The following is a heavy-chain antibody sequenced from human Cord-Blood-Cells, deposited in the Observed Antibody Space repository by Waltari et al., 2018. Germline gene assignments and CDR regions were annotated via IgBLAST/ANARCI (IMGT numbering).Heavy chain of an antibody. V-gene: IGHV4-38-2*02. CDR2: IYHSGST. CDR3: ARAPRESSSSGLAFDI. J-gene: IGHJ3*02. Sequence: QVQLQESGPGLVKPSETLSLTCTVSGYSISSGYYWGWIRQPPGKGLEWIGSIYHSGSTHSNPSLKSRVTISVDTSKNQFSLKLSSVTAADTAVYYCARAPRESSSSGLAFDIWGQGTMVTVSS. CDR1: GYSISSGYY. D-gene: IGHD6-6*01.